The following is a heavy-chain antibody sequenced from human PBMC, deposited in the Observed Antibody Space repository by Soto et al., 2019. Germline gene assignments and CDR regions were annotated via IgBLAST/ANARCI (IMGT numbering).Heavy chain of an antibody. J-gene: IGHJ4*02. CDR1: GFALTSYG. CDR2: ISAYNGNT. V-gene: IGHV1-18*01. Sequence: ASVKPTSKASGFALTSYGISWVRQAPGQGLEWMGWISAYNGNTNYAQKLQGRVTMTTDTSTSTAYMELRSLRSDDTAVYHCARDNGDYDYWGQGTLVTVSS. D-gene: IGHD4-17*01. CDR3: ARDNGDYDY.